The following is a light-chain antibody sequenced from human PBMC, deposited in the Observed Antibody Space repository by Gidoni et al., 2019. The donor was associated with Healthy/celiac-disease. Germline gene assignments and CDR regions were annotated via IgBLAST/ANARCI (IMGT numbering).Light chain of an antibody. CDR1: SSNIGSNY. CDR3: AAWDDSLSGRGV. V-gene: IGLV1-47*01. Sequence: QSVLTQPPSASGTPGQRVTISCSGSSSNIGSNYVYWYQQLPGTAPKLLLYRNNQLPSVVPYRFSGSKSGTSASLAISGLRSEDEADYYCAAWDDSLSGRGVFGGGTKLPVL. CDR2: RNN. J-gene: IGLJ3*02.